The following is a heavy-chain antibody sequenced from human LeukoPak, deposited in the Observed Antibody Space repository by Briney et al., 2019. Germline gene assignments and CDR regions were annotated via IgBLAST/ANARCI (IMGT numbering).Heavy chain of an antibody. CDR3: ARHAYFDY. V-gene: IGHV4-34*01. CDR2: INHSGST. J-gene: IGHJ4*02. Sequence: PSETLSLTCAVYGGSFSGYYWSWIRQPPGKGLEWIGEINHSGSTNYNPSPKSRVTISKDTSKNQFSLKLSSVTAADTAVYYCARHAYFDYWGQGTLVTVSS. CDR1: GGSFSGYY.